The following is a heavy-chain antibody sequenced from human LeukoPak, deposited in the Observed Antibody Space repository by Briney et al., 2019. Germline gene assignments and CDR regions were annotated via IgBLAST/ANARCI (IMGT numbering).Heavy chain of an antibody. V-gene: IGHV3-48*03. J-gene: IGHJ4*02. CDR3: ARSGTNSGGYFDY. CDR2: ISSSGSTI. CDR1: GFTFSSYE. D-gene: IGHD1-26*01. Sequence: GGSLRLSCAASGFTFSSYEMNWVRQAPGKGLEWVSYISSSGSTIYYADSVKGRFTISRDNAKNSLYLQMNSLRAEDTAVYYCARSGTNSGGYFDYWGQGTLVTVSS.